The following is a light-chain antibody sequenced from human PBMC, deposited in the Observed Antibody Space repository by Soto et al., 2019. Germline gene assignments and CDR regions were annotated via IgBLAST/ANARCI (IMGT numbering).Light chain of an antibody. V-gene: IGKV1-5*03. CDR3: QHHNSYSEA. CDR1: QTISSW. Sequence: EIQMTQSPSTLSGSVGDRVTITCRASQTISSWLAWYQQKPGKAPKLLIYKASTLKSGVPSRFSGSGSGTEFTLTISSLQPDDFATYYCQHHNSYSEAFGQGTKVDIK. J-gene: IGKJ1*01. CDR2: KAS.